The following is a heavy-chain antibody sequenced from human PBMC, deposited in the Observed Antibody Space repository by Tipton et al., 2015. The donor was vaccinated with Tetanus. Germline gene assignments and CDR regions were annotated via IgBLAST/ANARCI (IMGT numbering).Heavy chain of an antibody. CDR3: ARGMVSWGIFPY. CDR2: IYYSGST. J-gene: IGHJ4*02. V-gene: IGHV4-59*01. Sequence: LTCTVSGGSISSYYWSWIRQPPGKGLEWIGYIYYSGSTNYNPSLKSRVTISVDTSKNQFSLKLSSVTAADTAVYYCARGMVSWGIFPYWGQGTLVTVSS. CDR1: GGSISSYY. D-gene: IGHD2-8*01.